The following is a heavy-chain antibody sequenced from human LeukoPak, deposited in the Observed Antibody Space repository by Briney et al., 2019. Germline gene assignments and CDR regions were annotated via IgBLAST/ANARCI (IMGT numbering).Heavy chain of an antibody. D-gene: IGHD2-15*01. V-gene: IGHV3-23*01. CDR2: ISASGGST. J-gene: IGHJ4*02. Sequence: GGSLRLSCAASGFTFSNYAMSWVRQAPGKGLEWVSAISASGGSTYYADSVKGRFTLSRDNSKNTLYLQMNSLRADDTAVYYCAKADRGPYSLSIDYWGQGTLVPVSS. CDR1: GFTFSNYA. CDR3: AKADRGPYSLSIDY.